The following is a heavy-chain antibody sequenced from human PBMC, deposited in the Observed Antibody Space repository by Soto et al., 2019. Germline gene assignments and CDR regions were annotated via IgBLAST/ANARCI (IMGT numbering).Heavy chain of an antibody. V-gene: IGHV4-39*01. D-gene: IGHD6-13*01. J-gene: IGHJ5*02. CDR2: IYYSGST. CDR1: GASISSSNHY. CDR3: ARSYSTNSKPNWFDP. Sequence: PSETLSLTCTVSGASISSSNHYWGWIRQPPGKGLEWIGTIYYSGSTYYNSSLESRVTISVDTSKNQFSLKLISVTAAYTAVYYCARSYSTNSKPNWFDPWGQGTLVTVSS.